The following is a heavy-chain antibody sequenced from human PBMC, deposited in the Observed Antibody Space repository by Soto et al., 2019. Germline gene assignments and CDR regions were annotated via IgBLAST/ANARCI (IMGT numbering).Heavy chain of an antibody. CDR3: ARDHLILPAHDFFYGSDV. Sequence: PGGSLRLSCEVSGFTFSMYSMSWVRQSPGKGLEWVAKIPQEGVDGHYADSAKGRFTISRDNGKNSLYLQLNNLRAEDTAVYYCARDHLILPAHDFFYGSDVWGRGATVTVSS. D-gene: IGHD2-21*02. J-gene: IGHJ6*02. CDR1: GFTFSMYS. CDR2: IPQEGVDG. V-gene: IGHV3-7*03.